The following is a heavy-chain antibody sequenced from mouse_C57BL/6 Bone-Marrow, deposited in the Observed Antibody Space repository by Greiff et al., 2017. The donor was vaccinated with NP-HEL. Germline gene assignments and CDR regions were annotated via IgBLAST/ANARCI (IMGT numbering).Heavy chain of an antibody. CDR1: GFNIKDDY. V-gene: IGHV14-4*01. Sequence: VHVKQSGAELVRPGASVKLSCTASGFNIKDDYMHWVKQRPEQGLEWIGWIDPENGDTEYASKFQGKATITADTSSNTAYLQLSSLTSEDTAVYYCTRWLLPWFADWGQGTLVTVAA. CDR3: TRWLLPWFAD. D-gene: IGHD2-3*01. J-gene: IGHJ3*01. CDR2: IDPENGDT.